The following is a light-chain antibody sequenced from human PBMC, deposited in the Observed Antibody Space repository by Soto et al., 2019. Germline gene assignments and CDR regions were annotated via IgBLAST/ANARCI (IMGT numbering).Light chain of an antibody. J-gene: IGKJ4*01. CDR2: SAS. V-gene: IGKV1-9*01. CDR3: QQLSRYPLT. CDR1: QALSNY. Sequence: DIQLTQSPSALSSSVLDTVTITCRASQALSNYLAWYQQKPGKAPDLLIYSASTLQSGVPSRFSGSGSETEFSLTIRALQPEDFATYYCQQLSRYPLTFGGGTK.